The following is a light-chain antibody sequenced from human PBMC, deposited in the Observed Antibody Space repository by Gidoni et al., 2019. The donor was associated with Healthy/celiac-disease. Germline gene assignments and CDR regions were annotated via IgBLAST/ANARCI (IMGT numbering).Light chain of an antibody. Sequence: IQLTQYPSSLSASVGYRVNITRRARQTISSYLAWYKQEPGKAPKLLIYAASTLQSGVPSRFSGSGSGTDFTLTISSLQAEDFATYYCQQLNSYPLTFGGXTKVEIK. CDR2: AAS. J-gene: IGKJ4*01. CDR3: QQLNSYPLT. V-gene: IGKV1-9*01. CDR1: QTISSY.